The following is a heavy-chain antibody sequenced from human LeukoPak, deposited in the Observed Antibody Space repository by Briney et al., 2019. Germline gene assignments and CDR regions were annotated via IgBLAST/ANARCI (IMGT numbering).Heavy chain of an antibody. V-gene: IGHV4-61*01. CDR2: IYYSGST. J-gene: IGHJ6*02. Sequence: SETLSLTCTVSGGSFGSGSYYWCWIRQPPGKGLEWIEYIYYSGSTNYNPSLKSRVTISVDTSQNQFSLKLSSVTAADTAVYYCARDLANLDYYYYGMDVWGQGTTVTVSS. CDR1: GGSFGSGSYY. D-gene: IGHD3-16*01. CDR3: ARDLANLDYYYYGMDV.